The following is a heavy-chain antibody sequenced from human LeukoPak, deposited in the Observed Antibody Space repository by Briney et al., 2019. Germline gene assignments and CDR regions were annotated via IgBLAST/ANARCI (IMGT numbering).Heavy chain of an antibody. J-gene: IGHJ5*02. V-gene: IGHV3-73*01. CDR1: GFTFSGSA. CDR2: IRSKANSYAT. Sequence: GGSLRLSCAASGFTFSGSAMHWVRQASGKGLEWVGRIRSKANSYATAYAASVKGRFTISRDDSKNTAYLQMNSLKTEDTAVYYCTRFDRWFDPWGQGTLVTVSS. D-gene: IGHD3-9*01. CDR3: TRFDRWFDP.